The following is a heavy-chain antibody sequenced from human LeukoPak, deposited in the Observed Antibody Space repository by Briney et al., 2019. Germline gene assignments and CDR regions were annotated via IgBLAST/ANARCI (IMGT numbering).Heavy chain of an antibody. Sequence: PGGSLRLSCAASGFTFSSYWMSWVRQAPGKGLEWVANIKQDGSEKYYVDSVKGRFTISRDNAKNSLYLQVNSLRAEDTAVYYCARDYDYVWGNNNWFDPWGQGTLVTVSS. CDR2: IKQDGSEK. CDR3: ARDYDYVWGNNNWFDP. D-gene: IGHD3-16*01. J-gene: IGHJ5*02. CDR1: GFTFSSYW. V-gene: IGHV3-7*01.